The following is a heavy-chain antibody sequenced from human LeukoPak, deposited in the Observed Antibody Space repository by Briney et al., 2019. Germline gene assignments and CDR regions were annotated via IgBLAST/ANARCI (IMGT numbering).Heavy chain of an antibody. CDR2: ISGSGGST. J-gene: IGHJ4*02. D-gene: IGHD1-26*01. CDR1: GFTFSSYA. V-gene: IGHV3-23*01. CDR3: AKGGSEGSSVY. Sequence: GGSLRLSCAASGFTFSSYAMSWVRQAPGKGLECISAISGSGGSTYYADSVKGRFTISRDNSKNTLYLQMNSLRAEDTAVYYCAKGGSEGSSVYWGQGTLVTVSS.